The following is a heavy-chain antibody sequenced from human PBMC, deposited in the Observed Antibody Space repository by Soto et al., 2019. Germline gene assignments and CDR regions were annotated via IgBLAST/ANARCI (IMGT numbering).Heavy chain of an antibody. D-gene: IGHD3-3*01. V-gene: IGHV1-8*01. CDR1: GYTFTSYD. Sequence: VASVKVSFKASGYTFTSYDINWLRQATGQGLEWMGWMNPNSGNTGYAQKFQGRVTMTRNTSISTAYMELSSLRSEDTAVYYCARGIRRDFWSGYCLDYWGQGTLVTVSS. CDR2: MNPNSGNT. J-gene: IGHJ4*02. CDR3: ARGIRRDFWSGYCLDY.